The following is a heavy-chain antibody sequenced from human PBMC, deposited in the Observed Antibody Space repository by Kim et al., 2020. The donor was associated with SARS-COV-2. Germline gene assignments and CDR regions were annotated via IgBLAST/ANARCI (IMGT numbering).Heavy chain of an antibody. D-gene: IGHD3-3*01. CDR2: INHSGST. CDR1: GGSFSGYY. V-gene: IGHV4-34*01. CDR3: ARGFPLRFLEWLGHYYFDY. J-gene: IGHJ4*02. Sequence: SETLSLTCAVYGGSFSGYYWSWIRQPPGKGLEWIGEINHSGSTNYNPSLKSRVTISVDTSKNQFSLKLSSVTAADTAVYYCARGFPLRFLEWLGHYYFDYWGQGTLVTVSS.